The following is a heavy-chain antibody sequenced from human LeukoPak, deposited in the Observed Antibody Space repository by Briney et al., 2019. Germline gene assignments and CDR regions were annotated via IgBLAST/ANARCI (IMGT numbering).Heavy chain of an antibody. J-gene: IGHJ4*02. V-gene: IGHV1-8*01. D-gene: IGHD2-15*01. Sequence: ASVKVSRKASRYTFTSYDINWVRQATGQGLEWMGWTNPNSGNTGYAQKLQGRVTMTRNTSISTAYMELSSLRSEDTAVYYCARGGYCSGGSCYTNDYWGQGTLVTVSS. CDR1: RYTFTSYD. CDR2: TNPNSGNT. CDR3: ARGGYCSGGSCYTNDY.